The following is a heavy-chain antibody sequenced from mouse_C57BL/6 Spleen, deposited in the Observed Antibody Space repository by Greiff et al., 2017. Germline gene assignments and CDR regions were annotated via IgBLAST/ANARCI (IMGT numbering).Heavy chain of an antibody. Sequence: QVQLQQSGAELARPGASVKMSCKASGYTFTSYTLPWVKQRPGQGLEWIGYINPSSGYTKYNQKFKDKATLTADKSSSTAYMQLSSLTSEDSAVYYCTVVDPFAYWGQGTLVTVSA. CDR1: GYTFTSYT. J-gene: IGHJ3*01. CDR2: INPSSGYT. D-gene: IGHD1-1*01. CDR3: TVVDPFAY. V-gene: IGHV1-4*01.